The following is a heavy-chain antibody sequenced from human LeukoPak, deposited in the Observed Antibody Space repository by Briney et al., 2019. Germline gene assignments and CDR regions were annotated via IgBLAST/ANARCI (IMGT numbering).Heavy chain of an antibody. CDR1: DNSISSYY. D-gene: IGHD5-24*01. J-gene: IGHJ3*02. CDR3: ARGRGWLQSTGAFDI. V-gene: IGHV4-4*07. Sequence: SETLSLTCSVSDNSISSYYWSWIRQPAGKELEWIGRIYTSGSTNYNPSLKSRVTMSVDTSKNQFSLKLSSVTAADTAVYYCARGRGWLQSTGAFDIWGQGTMVTVSS. CDR2: IYTSGST.